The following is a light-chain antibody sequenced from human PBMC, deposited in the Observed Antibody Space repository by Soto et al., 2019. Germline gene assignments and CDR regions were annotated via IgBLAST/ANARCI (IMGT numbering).Light chain of an antibody. CDR2: TAS. CDR3: QQYLSLLT. V-gene: IGKV1-33*01. J-gene: IGKJ4*01. CDR1: HDVTKY. Sequence: DIQMTQSPSSLSASVGDRVTISCQASHDVTKYVNWYQQKPGKAPKLLIYTASNLEAGVPSRFSGSGSGTHFTFTINSLQPEDIATYYCQQYLSLLTFGGGTKVEIK.